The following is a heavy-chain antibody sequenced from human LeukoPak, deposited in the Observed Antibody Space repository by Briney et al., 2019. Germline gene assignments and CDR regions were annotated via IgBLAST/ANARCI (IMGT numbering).Heavy chain of an antibody. D-gene: IGHD3-3*01. V-gene: IGHV4-34*01. Sequence: KSGGSLRLSCAASGFTFSSYAMSWVRQPPGKGLEWIGEINHSGSTNYNPSLKSRVTISVDTSKNQFSLKLSSVTAADTAVYYCARHPKTVRRFWSGYLDYWGQGTLVTVSS. CDR1: GFTFSSYA. CDR2: INHSGST. J-gene: IGHJ4*02. CDR3: ARHPKTVRRFWSGYLDY.